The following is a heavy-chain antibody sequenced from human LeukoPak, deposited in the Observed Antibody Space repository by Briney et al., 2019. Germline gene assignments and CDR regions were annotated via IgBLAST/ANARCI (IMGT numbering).Heavy chain of an antibody. V-gene: IGHV3-23*01. Sequence: GASLRLSCAASGFTFSSYAMSWVRHAPGKGLELVSAISGSGGRTYYADSVKGPFTISRDNSNNTLYLQMNSLRAEDTAVYYCAKENNWNNIGPIDYWGQGTLVTVSS. CDR2: ISGSGGRT. J-gene: IGHJ4*02. CDR3: AKENNWNNIGPIDY. CDR1: GFTFSSYA. D-gene: IGHD1/OR15-1a*01.